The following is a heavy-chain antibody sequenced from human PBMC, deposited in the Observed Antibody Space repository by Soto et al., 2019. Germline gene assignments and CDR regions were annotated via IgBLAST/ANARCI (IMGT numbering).Heavy chain of an antibody. J-gene: IGHJ4*02. Sequence: GGSLRLSCAASGFTFSSYAMSWVRQAPGKGLEWVSAISGSGGSTYYADSVKGRFTISRDNSKNTLYLQMNSLRAEDTAVYYCARDPPSSIAVLPAAIEHYWGQGTLVTVSS. CDR1: GFTFSSYA. D-gene: IGHD2-2*01. CDR2: ISGSGGST. V-gene: IGHV3-23*01. CDR3: ARDPPSSIAVLPAAIEHY.